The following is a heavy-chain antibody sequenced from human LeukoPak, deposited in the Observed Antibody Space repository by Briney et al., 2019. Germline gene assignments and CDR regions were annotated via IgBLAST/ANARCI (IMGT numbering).Heavy chain of an antibody. D-gene: IGHD4-23*01. Sequence: GGSLRLSCAASGFTFSDYYMSWIRQAPGKGLEWVSYISSSGSTLYYADSVKGRVTISRDNAKNTLYLQMNSLRAEDTAVYYCAKVDYGGNPDYWGQGTLVTVSS. V-gene: IGHV3-11*01. J-gene: IGHJ4*02. CDR1: GFTFSDYY. CDR3: AKVDYGGNPDY. CDR2: ISSSGSTL.